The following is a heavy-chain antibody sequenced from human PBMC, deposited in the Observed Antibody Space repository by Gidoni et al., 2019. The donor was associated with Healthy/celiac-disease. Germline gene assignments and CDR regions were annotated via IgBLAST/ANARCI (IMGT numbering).Heavy chain of an antibody. J-gene: IGHJ2*01. CDR2: IYPGDSDT. V-gene: IGHV5-51*01. Sequence: EVQLVQSGAEVKKPGESLKISCKGSGYSFTSYWIGWVRQMPGKGLEWMGIIYPGDSDTRYSPSFQGQVTISADKSISTAYLQWSSLKASDTAMYYCARHVSLDYYYDSSESYFDLWGRGTLVTVSS. CDR3: ARHVSLDYYYDSSESYFDL. CDR1: GYSFTSYW. D-gene: IGHD3-22*01.